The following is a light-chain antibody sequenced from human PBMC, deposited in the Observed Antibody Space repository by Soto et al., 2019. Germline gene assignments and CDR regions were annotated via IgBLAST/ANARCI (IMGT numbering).Light chain of an antibody. CDR2: DAS. J-gene: IGKJ1*01. V-gene: IGKV3-20*01. CDR1: QSITSNF. CDR3: QQYDSSWT. Sequence: EIVLTQSPGTLSLSPGETVTLSCRARQSITSNFLAWYQQKPGQSPLLLIYDASIRATGIPDRFSGSGSGTDFTITINSLEPDDFAGYYCQQYDSSWTFGQGTKVDIK.